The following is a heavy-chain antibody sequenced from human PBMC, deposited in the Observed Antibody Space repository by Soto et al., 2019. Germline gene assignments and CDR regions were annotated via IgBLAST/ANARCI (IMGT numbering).Heavy chain of an antibody. D-gene: IGHD6-13*01. Sequence: SVKVSCKASGGTFSSYAISWVRQAPGQGLEWMGGIIPIFGTANYAQKLQGRVTITTDTSTSTAYMELRSLRSDDTAVYYCARDLAAADYWGQGTLVTVSS. V-gene: IGHV1-69*05. CDR2: IIPIFGTA. CDR1: GGTFSSYA. CDR3: ARDLAAADY. J-gene: IGHJ4*02.